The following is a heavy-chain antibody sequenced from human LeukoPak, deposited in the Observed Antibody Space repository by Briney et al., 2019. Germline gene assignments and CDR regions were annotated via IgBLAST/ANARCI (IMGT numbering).Heavy chain of an antibody. V-gene: IGHV3-15*01. CDR2: IRSKTDGGTA. CDR3: TTASLH. CDR1: GFTFSNAW. Sequence: GGSLRLSCAASGFTFSNAWMSWVRQAPGKGLEWVGRIRSKTDGGTADYAAPVKGRFTVSRDASKNTLYLQVNSLKTDDTAVYYCTTASLHWGQGTMVTVSS. J-gene: IGHJ3*01.